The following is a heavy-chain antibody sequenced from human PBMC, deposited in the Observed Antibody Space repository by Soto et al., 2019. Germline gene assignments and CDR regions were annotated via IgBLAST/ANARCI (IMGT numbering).Heavy chain of an antibody. CDR3: AALTMRARGYYYGMDV. D-gene: IGHD3-22*01. V-gene: IGHV5-10-1*01. CDR2: IDPSDSYT. Sequence: GESQKISCKGSGYSFTSYWISWVRQMPGKGLEWMGRIDPSDSYTNYSPSFQGHVTISADKSISTAYLQWSSLKASDTAMYYCAALTMRARGYYYGMDVWGQGTTVTVSS. CDR1: GYSFTSYW. J-gene: IGHJ6*02.